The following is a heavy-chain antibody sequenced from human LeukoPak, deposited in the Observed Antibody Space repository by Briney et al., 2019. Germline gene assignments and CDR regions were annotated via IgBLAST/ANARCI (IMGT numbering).Heavy chain of an antibody. CDR2: ISAYNDNT. CDR3: ARDYPLYCSGGSCYPIPDAFDI. CDR1: GYTFTSYG. V-gene: IGHV1-18*01. Sequence: GASVKVSCKASGYTFTSYGISWVRQAPGQGLEWMGWISAYNDNTNYAQKLQGRVTMTTDTSTSTAYMELRSLRSDDTAVYYCARDYPLYCSGGSCYPIPDAFDIWGQGTMVTVSS. J-gene: IGHJ3*02. D-gene: IGHD2-15*01.